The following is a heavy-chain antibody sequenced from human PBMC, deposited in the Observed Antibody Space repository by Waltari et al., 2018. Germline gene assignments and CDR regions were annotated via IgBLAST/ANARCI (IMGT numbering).Heavy chain of an antibody. CDR2: INSGGDST. CDR3: ARGINESFEP. Sequence: EVQVLESGGGLAKPGGYLRLSCAASGFTFRNYAMRWVRQAPGKGLECVSGINSGGDSTAYVDSVKGRFTISRYNSKNTLYLQMNSLRVEDTALYYCARGINESFEPWGQGTLVTVSS. CDR1: GFTFRNYA. D-gene: IGHD1-1*01. J-gene: IGHJ5*02. V-gene: IGHV3-23*01.